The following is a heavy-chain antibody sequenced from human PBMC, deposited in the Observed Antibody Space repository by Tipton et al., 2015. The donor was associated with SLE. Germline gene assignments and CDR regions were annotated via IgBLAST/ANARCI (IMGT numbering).Heavy chain of an antibody. CDR1: GFTFSSYA. Sequence: SLRLSCAASGFTFSSYAMHWVRQAPGKGLEWVGRIKSKTDGGTTDYAAPVKGRFTISRDDSKNTLYLQMNSLKTEDTAVYYCTTDLGWEYYFDYWGQGTLVTVSS. D-gene: IGHD1-26*01. CDR2: IKSKTDGGTT. CDR3: TTDLGWEYYFDY. J-gene: IGHJ4*02. V-gene: IGHV3-15*01.